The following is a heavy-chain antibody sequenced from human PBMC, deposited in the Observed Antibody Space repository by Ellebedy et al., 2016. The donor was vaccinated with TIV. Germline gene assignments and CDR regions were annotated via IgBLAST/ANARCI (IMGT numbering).Heavy chain of an antibody. Sequence: SETLSLTCTVSGGSISSYFWSWIRQPPGRGLEWIGYTYHSGISNYNPSLKSRVTMSVDTPNNQFSLRGTSATAADTAVYYCARGLPTTAVGGVILGVPHGFDFWGRGTVVTVSS. J-gene: IGHJ3*01. CDR2: TYHSGIS. V-gene: IGHV4-59*12. CDR3: ARGLPTTAVGGVILGVPHGFDF. CDR1: GGSISSYF. D-gene: IGHD3-16*01.